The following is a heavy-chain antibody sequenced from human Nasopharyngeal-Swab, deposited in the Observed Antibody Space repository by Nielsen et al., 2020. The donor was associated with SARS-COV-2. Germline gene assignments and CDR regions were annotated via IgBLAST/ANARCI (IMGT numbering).Heavy chain of an antibody. V-gene: IGHV1-18*01. J-gene: IGHJ4*02. CDR1: GYSFTRYG. D-gene: IGHD6-19*01. CDR3: ARGNNGWYDYFNY. CDR2: VSTYNGHT. Sequence: ASVKVSCKASGYSFTRYGISWVRQAPGHGLEWMAWVSTYNGHTEYAQKFQGRVTMTTDTYTNTVYLELRSLRSDDTAVYYCARGNNGWYDYFNYWGQGTLVTVSS.